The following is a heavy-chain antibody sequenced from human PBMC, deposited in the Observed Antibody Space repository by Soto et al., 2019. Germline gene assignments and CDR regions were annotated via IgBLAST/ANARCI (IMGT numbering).Heavy chain of an antibody. CDR2: ISGSGGST. V-gene: IGHV3-23*01. CDR3: AKAPITMVRGVIISGWFDP. CDR1: GFTFSSYA. D-gene: IGHD3-10*01. Sequence: EVQLLESGGGLVQPGGSLRLSCAASGFTFSSYAMSWVRQAPGKGLEWVSAISGSGGSTYYADSVKGRFTISRDNSKNTLDLQMNSLRAEDTAVYYCAKAPITMVRGVIISGWFDPWGQGTLVTVSS. J-gene: IGHJ5*02.